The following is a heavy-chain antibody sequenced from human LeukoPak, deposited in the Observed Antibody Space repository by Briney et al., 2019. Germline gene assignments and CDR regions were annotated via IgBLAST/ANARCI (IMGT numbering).Heavy chain of an antibody. CDR1: DYTFTSYG. D-gene: IGHD1-26*01. J-gene: IGHJ3*02. CDR2: INPKSGGT. Sequence: ASVKVSCKASDYTFTSYGISWVRQAPGQGLEWMGWINPKSGGTNYAQNFQGRVTMTRNTSISTAYMELSRLRSDDTAVYYCAKDLQWELPRGDALDIWGQGTMVTVSS. V-gene: IGHV1-2*02. CDR3: AKDLQWELPRGDALDI.